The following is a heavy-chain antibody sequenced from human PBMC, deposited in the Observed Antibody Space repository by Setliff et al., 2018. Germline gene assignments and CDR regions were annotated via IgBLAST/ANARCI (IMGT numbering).Heavy chain of an antibody. CDR3: ARGYSSGWYKDWFDP. CDR2: IYTSGST. CDR1: GGSISSGSYY. J-gene: IGHJ5*02. D-gene: IGHD6-19*01. V-gene: IGHV4-61*02. Sequence: PSETLSLTCTVSGGSISSGSYYWSWIRQPAGKGLEWIGRIYTSGSTNYNPSLKSRVTISVDTSKNQFSLKLSSVTAADTAVYYCARGYSSGWYKDWFDPWGQGTLVTVSS.